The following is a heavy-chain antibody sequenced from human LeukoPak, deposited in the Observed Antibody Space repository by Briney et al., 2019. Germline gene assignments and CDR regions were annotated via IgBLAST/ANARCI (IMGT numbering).Heavy chain of an antibody. Sequence: GLEWMGWISAYNGNTNYAQKLQGRVTMTTDTSTSTAYMELRSLRSDDTAVYYCARDSPSDVWGQGTTVTVSS. V-gene: IGHV1-18*01. J-gene: IGHJ6*02. CDR2: ISAYNGNT. CDR3: ARDSPSDV.